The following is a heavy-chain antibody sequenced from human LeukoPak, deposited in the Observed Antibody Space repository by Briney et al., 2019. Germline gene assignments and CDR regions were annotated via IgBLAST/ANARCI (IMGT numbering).Heavy chain of an antibody. CDR1: GGSISSYY. V-gene: IGHV4-59*01. J-gene: IGHJ3*02. Sequence: SETLSLTCTVSGGSISSYYWSWIRQPPGKGLQWIGYIYYSGSTNYNPSLKSRVTISVDTSKNQFSLKLSSVTAADTAVYYCARESNRVWAPGAFDIWGQGTMVTVSS. CDR2: IYYSGST. CDR3: ARESNRVWAPGAFDI. D-gene: IGHD3-16*01.